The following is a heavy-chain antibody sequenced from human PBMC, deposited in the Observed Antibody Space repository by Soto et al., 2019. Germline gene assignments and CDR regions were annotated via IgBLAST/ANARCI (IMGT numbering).Heavy chain of an antibody. CDR1: GFTFSSYA. D-gene: IGHD6-19*01. Sequence: QVQLVESGGGVVQPGRSLRLSCAASGFTFSSYAMHWVRQAPGKGLEWVAVISYDGSNKYYADSVKGRFTISRDNSKNTLYLQMNSLRAEDTAVYYCARDSGSGWYAAFDIWGQGTMVTVSS. CDR2: ISYDGSNK. CDR3: ARDSGSGWYAAFDI. V-gene: IGHV3-30-3*01. J-gene: IGHJ3*02.